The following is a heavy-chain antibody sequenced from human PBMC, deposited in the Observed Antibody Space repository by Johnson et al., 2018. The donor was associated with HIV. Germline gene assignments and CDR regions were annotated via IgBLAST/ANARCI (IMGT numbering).Heavy chain of an antibody. Sequence: VQLVESGGGLVHPGGSLRLSCAASGFTFSSYWLSWVRQAPGKGLEWVANIKQDGTEKYYVDSVKGRFTVSRDNAKNSLYLQMNDLRAEDTAVYYCVRQYELYGYAFDLWGQGTVVTVSS. J-gene: IGHJ3*01. CDR3: VRQYELYGYAFDL. CDR1: GFTFSSYW. CDR2: IKQDGTEK. V-gene: IGHV3-7*03. D-gene: IGHD5-18*01.